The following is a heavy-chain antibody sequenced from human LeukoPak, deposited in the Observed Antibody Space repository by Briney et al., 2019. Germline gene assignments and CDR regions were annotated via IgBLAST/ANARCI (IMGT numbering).Heavy chain of an antibody. D-gene: IGHD3-16*01. CDR2: IYYSGNT. J-gene: IGHJ3*02. CDR1: GGSISSYY. Sequence: PSETLSLTCTVSGGSISSYYWSWIPQPPGKGLEWIGYIYYSGNTNYNPSLKSRVTISVDTSKNQFSLKLSYVTAADTAVYYCARDRKRGPPEAFDIWGEGTMVSVSS. CDR3: ARDRKRGPPEAFDI. V-gene: IGHV4-59*01.